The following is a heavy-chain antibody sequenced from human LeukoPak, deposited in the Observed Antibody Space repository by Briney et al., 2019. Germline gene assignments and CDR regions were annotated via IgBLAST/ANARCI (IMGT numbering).Heavy chain of an antibody. D-gene: IGHD1-20*01. CDR1: GGSFSGYY. Sequence: SETLSLTCAVYGGSFSGYYWSWIRQPPGKGREWIGEINHSGSTNYNPSLKSRVTISVDTSKNQFSLKLSSVTAADTAVYYCAGTYNWNPTSWFDPWGQGTLVTVSS. CDR2: INHSGST. V-gene: IGHV4-34*01. J-gene: IGHJ5*02. CDR3: AGTYNWNPTSWFDP.